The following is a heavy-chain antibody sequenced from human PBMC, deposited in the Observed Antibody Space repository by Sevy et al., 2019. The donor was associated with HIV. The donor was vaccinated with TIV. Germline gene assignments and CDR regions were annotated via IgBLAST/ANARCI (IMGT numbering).Heavy chain of an antibody. CDR2: IKNKPDGGTT. J-gene: IGHJ5*02. CDR1: GFTFNNAW. CDR3: CTEGNVLLAEGWGHWFDP. V-gene: IGHV3-15*01. Sequence: GGSLRLSCAASGFTFNNAWMSWVRQAPGKGLEWIGRIKNKPDGGTTDYAAPVKGRLTISRDDSKKTLSLQMNSLKTEDTAVYYCCTEGNVLLAEGWGHWFDPWGQGTLVTVSS. D-gene: IGHD2-8*01.